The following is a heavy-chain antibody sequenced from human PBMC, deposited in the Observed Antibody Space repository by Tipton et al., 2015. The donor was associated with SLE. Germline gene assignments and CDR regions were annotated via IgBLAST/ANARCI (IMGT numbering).Heavy chain of an antibody. CDR2: IYHSGST. D-gene: IGHD4-23*01. CDR3: ARDWYQLHWYFDL. J-gene: IGHJ2*01. V-gene: IGHV4-38-2*02. Sequence: GLVKPSETLSLTCAVSGYSISSGYYWGWIRQPPGKGLEWIGSIYHSGSTYYNPSLKSRVTISVDTSKNQFSLKLSSVTAADTAVYYCARDWYQLHWYFDLWGRGTLVTVSS. CDR1: GYSISSGYY.